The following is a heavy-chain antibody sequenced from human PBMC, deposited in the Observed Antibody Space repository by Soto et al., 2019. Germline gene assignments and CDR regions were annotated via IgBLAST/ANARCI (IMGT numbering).Heavy chain of an antibody. CDR3: ARGYCSSTSCSYFYHGMDV. D-gene: IGHD2-2*01. J-gene: IGHJ6*02. Sequence: GGSLRLSCAASGFTFNNYDLHWVRQATGKGLEWVSGIGTAGDTYYAASVKGQFTISREDAKNSLYLQMNSLRAEDTAVYYCARGYCSSTSCSYFYHGMDVWGQGTTVTVSS. CDR2: IGTAGDT. V-gene: IGHV3-13*01. CDR1: GFTFNNYD.